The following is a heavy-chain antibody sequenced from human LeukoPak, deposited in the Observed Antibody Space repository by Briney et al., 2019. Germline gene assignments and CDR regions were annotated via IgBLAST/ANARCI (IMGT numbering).Heavy chain of an antibody. CDR1: GFTFSSYA. Sequence: PGGSLRLSCAASGFTFSSYAMSWVRQAPGKGLEWVSAISGSGGSTYYADSVKGRFTISRDNSKNTLYLQMNSLRAEDTAVYHCAKDPYSSGWFSFDYWGQGTLVTVSS. CDR2: ISGSGGST. CDR3: AKDPYSSGWFSFDY. D-gene: IGHD6-19*01. J-gene: IGHJ4*02. V-gene: IGHV3-23*01.